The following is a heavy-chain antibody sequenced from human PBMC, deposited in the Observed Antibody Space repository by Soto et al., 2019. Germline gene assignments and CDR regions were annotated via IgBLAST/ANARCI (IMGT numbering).Heavy chain of an antibody. CDR2: INPNSGGT. CDR3: ARDKEVVTATVTYYYYGMDV. J-gene: IGHJ6*02. D-gene: IGHD2-21*02. V-gene: IGHV1-2*04. CDR1: GYTFTGYY. Sequence: ASVKVSCKASGYTFTGYYMHWVRQAPGQGLEWKGWINPNSGGTNYAQKFQGWVTMTRDTSISTAYMELSRLRSDDTAVYYCARDKEVVTATVTYYYYGMDVWGQGTTVTV.